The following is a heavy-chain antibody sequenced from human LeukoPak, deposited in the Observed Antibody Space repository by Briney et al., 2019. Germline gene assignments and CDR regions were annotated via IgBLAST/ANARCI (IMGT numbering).Heavy chain of an antibody. Sequence: GRSLRLSCAASGFTFSSYEMNWVRQAPGKGLEWVSVKGRFTISRDNAKNSLYLQINSLRAEDTAVYYCAELGITMIGGVWGKGTTVTISS. CDR1: GFTFSSYE. J-gene: IGHJ6*04. V-gene: IGHV3-48*03. D-gene: IGHD3-10*02. CDR3: AELGITMIGGV.